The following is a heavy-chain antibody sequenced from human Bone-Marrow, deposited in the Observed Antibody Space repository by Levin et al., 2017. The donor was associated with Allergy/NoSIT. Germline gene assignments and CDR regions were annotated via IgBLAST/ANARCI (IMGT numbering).Heavy chain of an antibody. J-gene: IGHJ6*03. Sequence: ASVKVSCKASGYTFTGYYMHWVRQAPGQGLEWMGRINPNSGGTNYAQKFQGRVTMTRDTSISTAYMELSRLRSDDTAVYYCARLHYDFWSGYFGTRNYYYYYMDVWGKGTSVTVSS. CDR2: INPNSGGT. CDR3: ARLHYDFWSGYFGTRNYYYYYMDV. D-gene: IGHD3-3*01. CDR1: GYTFTGYY. V-gene: IGHV1-2*06.